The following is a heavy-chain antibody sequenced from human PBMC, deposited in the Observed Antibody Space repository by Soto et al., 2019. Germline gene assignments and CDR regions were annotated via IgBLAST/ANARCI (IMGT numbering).Heavy chain of an antibody. J-gene: IGHJ4*02. CDR2: INHSGST. V-gene: IGHV4-34*01. D-gene: IGHD3-3*01. Sequence: SETLSLTCAVYGGSLSGYYWSWIRQPPGKGLEWIGEINHSGSTNYNPSLKSRVTISVDTSKNQFSLKLSSVTAADTAVYYCARGPVTIFGVAIPGYFDYWGQGTLVTVSS. CDR3: ARGPVTIFGVAIPGYFDY. CDR1: GGSLSGYY.